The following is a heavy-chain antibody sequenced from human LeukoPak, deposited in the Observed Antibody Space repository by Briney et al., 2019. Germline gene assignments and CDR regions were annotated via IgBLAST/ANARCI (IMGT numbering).Heavy chain of an antibody. CDR1: GFTFSSYG. D-gene: IGHD3-16*02. Sequence: GGSLRLSCAASGFTFSSYGIHWVCQAPGKGLEWVAIIWYDGSNKYYADSVKGRFTISRDNSKNTLYLQMNSLRAEDTAVYYCARDYDYIWGSYRPGGLDYWGQGTLVTVSS. V-gene: IGHV3-33*01. CDR2: IWYDGSNK. J-gene: IGHJ4*02. CDR3: ARDYDYIWGSYRPGGLDY.